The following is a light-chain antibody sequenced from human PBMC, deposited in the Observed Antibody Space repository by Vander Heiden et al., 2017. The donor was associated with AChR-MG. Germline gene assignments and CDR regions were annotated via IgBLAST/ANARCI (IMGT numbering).Light chain of an antibody. CDR3: QQTYSTPNT. Sequence: DIQMTQSPSSLSASVGDRVTITCRASQSISSYLNWYRHKPGKAPELLISASSFLHSGVPSRISGSGSGTDCTVTISSLQHDDFATYYCQQTYSTPNTFGQGTKLE. CDR2: ASS. V-gene: IGKV1-39*01. CDR1: QSISSY. J-gene: IGKJ2*01.